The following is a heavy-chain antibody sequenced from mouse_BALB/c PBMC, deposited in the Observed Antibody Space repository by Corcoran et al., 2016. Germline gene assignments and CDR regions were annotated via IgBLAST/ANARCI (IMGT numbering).Heavy chain of an antibody. CDR3: ARGSSGYLYYYAMDY. J-gene: IGHJ4*01. V-gene: IGHV1S136*01. CDR2: INPYNDGT. Sequence: EVQLQQSGPERVKPGASVKMSCKASGYTFTSYVMHWVKQKPGQGLQWIGYINPYNDGTKYNEKFKGKATLTSDKSSSTAYMELSSLTSEDSAVYYCARGSSGYLYYYAMDYWGQGTSVTVSS. CDR1: GYTFTSYV. D-gene: IGHD3-1*01.